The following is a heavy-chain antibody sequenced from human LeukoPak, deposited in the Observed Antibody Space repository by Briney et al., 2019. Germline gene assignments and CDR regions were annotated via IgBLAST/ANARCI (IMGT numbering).Heavy chain of an antibody. J-gene: IGHJ4*02. CDR1: GFSFSHYC. Sequence: GGSLRLSCAASGFSFSHYCMSWVRQAPGKGLEWVASMKEGGSDKYYVDSVKGRFTISRDNAKNSLYLQMNSLRAEDTAVYYCVKDYDSFFDYWGQGTLVTVSS. V-gene: IGHV3-7*01. D-gene: IGHD3-22*01. CDR2: MKEGGSDK. CDR3: VKDYDSFFDY.